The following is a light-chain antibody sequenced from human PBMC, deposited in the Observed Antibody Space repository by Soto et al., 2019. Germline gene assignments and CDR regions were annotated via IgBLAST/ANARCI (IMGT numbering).Light chain of an antibody. CDR1: SSDVGGYND. J-gene: IGLJ1*01. V-gene: IGLV2-14*01. Sequence: QSVLTQPASVSGSPGQSITISCTGTSSDVGGYNDVSWYQQHPGKAPKLMIYDVSNRPSGFSNRFSGSKSGNTASLTISGLKDEDKADYYCSSYTSSSALVFGTGTKLTVL. CDR3: SSYTSSSALV. CDR2: DVS.